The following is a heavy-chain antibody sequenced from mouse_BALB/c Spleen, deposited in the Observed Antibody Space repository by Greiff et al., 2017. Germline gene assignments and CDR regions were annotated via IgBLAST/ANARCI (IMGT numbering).Heavy chain of an antibody. CDR2: ICGDGSA. CDR3: ARDQKYGYGGFAY. D-gene: IGHD1-2*01. V-gene: IGHV2-6-7*01. J-gene: IGHJ3*01. CDR1: GFSLTGYG. Sequence: VQLLESGPGLVAPSHTLSITCTASGFSLTGYGVNWVRQPPGQGLEWLGMICGDGSADYNSALNSRLSISKDNSNSQVFLKMNSRQTADTATDYCARDQKYGYGGFAYWGQGTLVTVSA.